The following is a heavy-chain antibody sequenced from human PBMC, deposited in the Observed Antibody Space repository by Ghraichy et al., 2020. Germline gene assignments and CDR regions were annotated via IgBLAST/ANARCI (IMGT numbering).Heavy chain of an antibody. J-gene: IGHJ6*02. D-gene: IGHD3-3*01. Sequence: GGSLRLSCAASGFTFSSYAMSWVRQAPGKGLEWVSGISGSGGSTYYADSVKGRFTISRDNSKNTLYLQMNSLRAEDTAVYYCAGGYYIGYYYYGMDVWGQGTTVTVSS. CDR1: GFTFSSYA. CDR2: ISGSGGST. CDR3: AGGYYIGYYYYGMDV. V-gene: IGHV3-23*01.